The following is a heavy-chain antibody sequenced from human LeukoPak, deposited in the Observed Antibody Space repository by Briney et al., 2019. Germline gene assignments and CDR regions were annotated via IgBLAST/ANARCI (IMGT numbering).Heavy chain of an antibody. J-gene: IGHJ4*02. D-gene: IGHD1-1*01. Sequence: GGSLRLSCAASGFTFSAYDMNWVRQAPGRGLKWLSYISSSSTTKYHADSVKGRFTISRDNAKNSLYLQMNSLRAEDTGVYYCARWNLGSDYWGQGTLVTVSS. CDR1: GFTFSAYD. V-gene: IGHV3-48*04. CDR2: ISSSSTTK. CDR3: ARWNLGSDY.